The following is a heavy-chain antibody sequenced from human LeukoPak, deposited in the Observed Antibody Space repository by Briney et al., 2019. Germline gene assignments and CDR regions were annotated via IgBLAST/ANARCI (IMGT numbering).Heavy chain of an antibody. CDR1: GFTFSSYS. J-gene: IGHJ6*04. V-gene: IGHV3-21*01. D-gene: IGHD3-10*02. CDR2: ISSSSSYI. CDR3: AELGITMIGGV. Sequence: GGSLRLSCAASGFTFSSYSMNWVRQAPGKELEWVSSISSSSSYIYYADSVKGRFTISRDNAKNSLYLQMNSLRAEDTAVYYCAELGITMIGGVWGKGTTVTISS.